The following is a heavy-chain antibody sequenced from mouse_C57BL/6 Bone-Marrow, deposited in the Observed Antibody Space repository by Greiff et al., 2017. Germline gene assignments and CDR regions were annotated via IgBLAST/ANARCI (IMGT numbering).Heavy chain of an antibody. CDR2: IYPGDGDT. J-gene: IGHJ2*01. CDR1: GYAFSSYW. Sequence: QVQLQQSGAELVKPGASVKISCKASGYAFSSYWMNWVKQRPGKGLEWIGQIYPGDGDTNYNGKFKGKATLTADKSSSTAYMQLSSLTSEDSAVYFCARWRYYSNVFDYWGQGTTLTVSS. CDR3: ARWRYYSNVFDY. D-gene: IGHD2-5*01. V-gene: IGHV1-80*01.